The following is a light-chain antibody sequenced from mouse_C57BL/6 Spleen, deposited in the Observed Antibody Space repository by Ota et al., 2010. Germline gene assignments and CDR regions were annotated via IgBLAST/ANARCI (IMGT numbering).Light chain of an antibody. CDR2: NAK. CDR1: ENIYSY. CDR3: QHFWGTPYT. Sequence: DIQMTQSPASLSASVGETVTITCRASENIYSYLAWYQQKQGKSPQLLVYNAKTLAEGVPSRFSGSGSGTQFSLKINSLQPEDFGSYYCQHFWGTPYTFRRGTK. J-gene: IGKJ2*01. V-gene: IGKV12-44*01.